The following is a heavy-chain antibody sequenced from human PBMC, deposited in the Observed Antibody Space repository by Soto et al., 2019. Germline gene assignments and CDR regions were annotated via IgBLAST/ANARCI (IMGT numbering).Heavy chain of an antibody. Sequence: ASVKVSCKASGYTFTDYYMHWVRQAPGQGLEWMGWINAGNGNTKYSQKFQGRVTITRDTSASTAYMEMSSLRSEDTAVFYCASSIAVAGRLLPFNYYAMDVWGQGTTVTVSS. J-gene: IGHJ6*02. CDR1: GYTFTDYY. V-gene: IGHV1-3*01. D-gene: IGHD6-19*01. CDR2: INAGNGNT. CDR3: ASSIAVAGRLLPFNYYAMDV.